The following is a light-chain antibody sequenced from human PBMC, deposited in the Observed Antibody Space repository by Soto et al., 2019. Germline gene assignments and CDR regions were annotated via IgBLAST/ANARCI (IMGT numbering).Light chain of an antibody. CDR1: QSISSW. CDR2: DAS. V-gene: IGKV1-5*01. CDR3: QQYNSYSALT. J-gene: IGKJ4*01. Sequence: DIQMTQSPSTLSASVGDRVTITCRASQSISSWLAWYQQKPGKATKLLIYDASSLESGVPSRFTGSGSGKEFTLTISSLQPDDFATYYCQQYNSYSALTCGGGTKVEIK.